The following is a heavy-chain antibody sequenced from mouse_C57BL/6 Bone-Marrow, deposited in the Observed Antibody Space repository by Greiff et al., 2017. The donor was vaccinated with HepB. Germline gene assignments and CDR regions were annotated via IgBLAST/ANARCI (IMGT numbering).Heavy chain of an antibody. CDR3: ARPVYYGNSFDY. J-gene: IGHJ2*01. V-gene: IGHV1-55*01. Sequence: QVQLQQPGAELVKPGASVKMSCKASGYTFTSYWITWVKQRPGQGLEWIGDIYPGSGSTNYNEKFKSKATLTVDTSSSTAYMQLSSLTSEDSAVYYCARPVYYGNSFDYWGQGTTLTVSS. CDR2: IYPGSGST. CDR1: GYTFTSYW. D-gene: IGHD2-1*01.